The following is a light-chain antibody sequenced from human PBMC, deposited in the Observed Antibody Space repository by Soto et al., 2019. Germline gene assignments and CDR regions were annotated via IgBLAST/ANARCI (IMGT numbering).Light chain of an antibody. J-gene: IGKJ1*01. CDR1: QSISSY. CDR2: AAS. V-gene: IGKV1-39*01. Sequence: DIQMTQSPSSLSASVGDRVTITCRASQSISSYLNWYQQKPGKAPKLLIYAASSLQSGVPSRFRGRGSWTDFTGTICSLPPRDFATYYWQHNYCPPWTFCQGAQVEIK. CDR3: QHNYCPPWT.